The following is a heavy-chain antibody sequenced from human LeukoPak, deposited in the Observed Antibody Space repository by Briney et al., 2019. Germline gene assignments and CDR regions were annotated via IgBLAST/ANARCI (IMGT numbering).Heavy chain of an antibody. Sequence: GRSLRLSRAASGFTFSSYAMHWVRQAPGKGLEWVAVISYDGSNKYYADSVKGRFTISRDNSKNTLYLQMNSLRAEDTAVYYCARAGSGLSIGAFDIWGQGTMVTVSS. J-gene: IGHJ3*02. CDR3: ARAGSGLSIGAFDI. V-gene: IGHV3-30*04. CDR2: ISYDGSNK. D-gene: IGHD3-10*01. CDR1: GFTFSSYA.